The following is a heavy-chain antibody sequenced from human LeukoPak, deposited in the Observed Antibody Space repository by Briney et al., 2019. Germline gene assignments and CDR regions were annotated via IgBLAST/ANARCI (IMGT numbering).Heavy chain of an antibody. CDR3: AREGMVGPFDL. Sequence: SETLSLTCTVSGGSISSGDYYWSWIRQPPGKGLEWTGYIYYSGSTYYNPSLKSRVTISVDTSKNQFSLKLSSVTAADTAVYYCAREGMVGPFDLWGRGTLVTVSS. CDR1: GGSISSGDYY. V-gene: IGHV4-30-4*01. CDR2: IYYSGST. D-gene: IGHD2-15*01. J-gene: IGHJ2*01.